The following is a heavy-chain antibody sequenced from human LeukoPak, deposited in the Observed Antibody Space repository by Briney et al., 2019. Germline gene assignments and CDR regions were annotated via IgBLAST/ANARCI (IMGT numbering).Heavy chain of an antibody. Sequence: GASVKVSCKASGYTFIGYYMHWVRQAPGQGLEWMGWISAYNGNTNYAQKLQGRVTMTTDTSTSTAYMELRSLRSDDTAVYYCARDVRYYYDSSGYYGFDYWGQGTLVTVSS. CDR3: ARDVRYYYDSSGYYGFDY. CDR1: GYTFIGYY. J-gene: IGHJ4*02. D-gene: IGHD3-22*01. V-gene: IGHV1-18*01. CDR2: ISAYNGNT.